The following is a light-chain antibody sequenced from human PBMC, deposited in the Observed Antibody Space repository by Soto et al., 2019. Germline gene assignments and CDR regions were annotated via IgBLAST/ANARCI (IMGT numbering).Light chain of an antibody. CDR3: CSYAGSYILV. Sequence: QSALTQPRSVSGSPGQSVTISCTGTSSDVGRYNYVSWYQHHPGKAPKLMIYGVNERPSGVPDRFSGSKSGNTASLTISGLQAEDEADYHCCSYAGSYILVFGGGIKLTVL. V-gene: IGLV2-11*01. CDR2: GVN. J-gene: IGLJ3*02. CDR1: SSDVGRYNY.